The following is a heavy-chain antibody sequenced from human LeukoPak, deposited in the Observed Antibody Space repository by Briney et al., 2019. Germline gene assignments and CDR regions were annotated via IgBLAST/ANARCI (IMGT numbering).Heavy chain of an antibody. J-gene: IGHJ4*02. CDR1: GGSFSGYY. D-gene: IGHD7-27*01. Sequence: SETLSLTCAVYGGSFSGYYWSWIRQPPGKGLEWIGEINHSGSTNYNPSLKSRVTISVDTSKNQFSLKLSSVTAADTAVYYCARSAYWGYFDYWGQGTLVTVSS. V-gene: IGHV4-34*01. CDR3: ARSAYWGYFDY. CDR2: INHSGST.